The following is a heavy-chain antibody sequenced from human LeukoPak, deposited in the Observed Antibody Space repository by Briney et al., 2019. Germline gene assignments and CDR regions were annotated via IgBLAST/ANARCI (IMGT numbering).Heavy chain of an antibody. CDR2: INPPDSST. Sequence: VASVKVSCKASGYTFTNYYMHWMRQAPGQGLEWMGMINPPDSSTTYAQKFQDRVTMTRDTSTSTVYMELRSLRSEDTAVYFCARDGDSIVGTTGLDYWGQGTLVTVSS. V-gene: IGHV1-46*01. D-gene: IGHD1-26*01. CDR1: GYTFTNYY. CDR3: ARDGDSIVGTTGLDY. J-gene: IGHJ4*02.